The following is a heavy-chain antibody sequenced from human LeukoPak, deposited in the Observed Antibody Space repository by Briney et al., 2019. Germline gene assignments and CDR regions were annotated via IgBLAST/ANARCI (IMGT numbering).Heavy chain of an antibody. J-gene: IGHJ5*02. CDR1: GGSISSSSYY. Sequence: SETLSLTCTVSGGSISSSSYYWGWIRQPPGKGLEWIGSIYYSGSTYYNPSLKSRVTISADKSISTAYLQWSSLKASDTAMYYCARRAPSIVVVPAGYPPSGWFDPWGQGTLVTVSS. V-gene: IGHV4-39*07. CDR2: IYYSGST. D-gene: IGHD2-2*01. CDR3: ARRAPSIVVVPAGYPPSGWFDP.